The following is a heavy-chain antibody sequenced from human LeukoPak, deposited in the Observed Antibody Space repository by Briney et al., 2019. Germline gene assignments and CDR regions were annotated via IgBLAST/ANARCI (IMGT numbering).Heavy chain of an antibody. V-gene: IGHV4-39*07. CDR1: GGSISSSSYY. CDR2: IYYSGST. Sequence: SETLSPTCTVSGGSISSSSYYWGWIRQPPGKGLEWIGSIYYSGSTYYNPSLKSRVTISVDTSKNQFSLKLSSVTAADTAVYYCARDVDTAIPWFDPWGQGTLVTVSS. J-gene: IGHJ5*02. CDR3: ARDVDTAIPWFDP. D-gene: IGHD5-18*01.